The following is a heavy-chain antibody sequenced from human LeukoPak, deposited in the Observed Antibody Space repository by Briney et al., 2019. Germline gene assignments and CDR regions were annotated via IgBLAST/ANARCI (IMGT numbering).Heavy chain of an antibody. CDR1: GYTFTSYY. D-gene: IGHD3-22*01. Sequence: ASVNVSCKASGYTFTSYYMHWVRQAPGQGLEWMGIINPSGGSTSYAQKFQGRVTMTRDTSTSTVYMELSSLRSEDTAVYYCARTYYDSSGYPGNFDYWGQGTLVTVSS. CDR3: ARTYYDSSGYPGNFDY. V-gene: IGHV1-46*01. CDR2: INPSGGST. J-gene: IGHJ4*02.